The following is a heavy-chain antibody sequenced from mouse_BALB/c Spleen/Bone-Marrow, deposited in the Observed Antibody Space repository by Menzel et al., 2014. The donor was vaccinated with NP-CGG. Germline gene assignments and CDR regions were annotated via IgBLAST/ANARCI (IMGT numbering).Heavy chain of an antibody. CDR1: GFNINDSY. D-gene: IGHD2-12*01. CDR2: IDPANGNI. J-gene: IGHJ1*01. Sequence: EVPLLESGAEFVKPGASVKLSCTASGFNINDSYMHWVRQGPEQGLEWIGRIDPANGNIKDDPKCRGKATITADTTTNTAYLQLSSLTAEDTAVYYRTSYRDEWYFDDWGAGTTVSGSS. V-gene: IGHV14-3*02. CDR3: TSYRDEWYFDD.